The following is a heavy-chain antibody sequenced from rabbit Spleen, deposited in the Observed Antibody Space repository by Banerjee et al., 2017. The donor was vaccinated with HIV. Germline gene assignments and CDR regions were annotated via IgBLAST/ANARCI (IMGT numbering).Heavy chain of an antibody. D-gene: IGHD6-1*01. J-gene: IGHJ4*01. V-gene: IGHV1S40*01. CDR1: GFSLSTKYW. CDR2: IDTSSGMT. CDR3: VSDLHSYDDDTL. Sequence: QSLEESGGDLVKPGASLTLTCTVSGFSLSTKYWMSWVRQAPGKGLEWIGCIDTSSGMTWYASWAKGRFTVSKTSSTTVTLQMTSLTAADTATYFCVSDLHSYDDDTLWGPGTLVTVS.